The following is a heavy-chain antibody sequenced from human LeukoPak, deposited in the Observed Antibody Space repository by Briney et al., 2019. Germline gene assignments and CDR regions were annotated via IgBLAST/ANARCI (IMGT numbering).Heavy chain of an antibody. J-gene: IGHJ4*02. Sequence: GGSLRLSCAASGFSFSRYGMHWVRQAPGKGLEWLAFIRYDGSNKYYADSVKGRFTISRDNSKNTLYLQMNSLRAEDTAVYYCARDSLYSSSFFDYWGQGTLVTVSS. V-gene: IGHV3-30*02. D-gene: IGHD6-6*01. CDR2: IRYDGSNK. CDR3: ARDSLYSSSFFDY. CDR1: GFSFSRYG.